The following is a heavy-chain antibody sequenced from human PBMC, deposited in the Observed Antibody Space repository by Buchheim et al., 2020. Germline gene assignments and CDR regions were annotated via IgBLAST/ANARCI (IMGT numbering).Heavy chain of an antibody. V-gene: IGHV4-31*03. CDR3: AREVTTVTTRYFDY. J-gene: IGHJ4*02. Sequence: QVQLQESGPGLVRPSQTLSLTCTVSGGSISSGGYYWSWLRQHPGKGLEWIGYVYHSGSTYYNPSLKSRVTISVDTSTNQFLLKLSSVTAADTAMYYCAREVTTVTTRYFDYWGQGTL. CDR2: VYHSGST. CDR1: GGSISSGGYY. D-gene: IGHD4-17*01.